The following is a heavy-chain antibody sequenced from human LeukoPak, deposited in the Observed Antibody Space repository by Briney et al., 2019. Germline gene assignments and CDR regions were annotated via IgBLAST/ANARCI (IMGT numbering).Heavy chain of an antibody. CDR1: GFTFSSYA. CDR3: ANRPTVTESRYNWFDP. Sequence: GGSLRLSCAASGFTFSSYAMSWVRQAPGKGLQWVSAISGSGGSTYYADSVKGRFIISRDNSKNTLYLQMHSLRAEDTAVYYCANRPTVTESRYNWFDPWVQGTLVTVSS. J-gene: IGHJ5*02. CDR2: ISGSGGST. V-gene: IGHV3-23*01. D-gene: IGHD4-17*01.